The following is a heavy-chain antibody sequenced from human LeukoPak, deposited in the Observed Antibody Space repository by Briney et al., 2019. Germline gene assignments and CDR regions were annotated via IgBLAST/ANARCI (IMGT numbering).Heavy chain of an antibody. CDR3: AREVRGVTPHFYYYYMDV. V-gene: IGHV3-11*01. D-gene: IGHD3-10*01. Sequence: KSGGSLRLSCAASGFTFSDSYMSWVRQAPGKGLEWVSSISSSGFTTYYADSVKGRFTISRDNAKNSLFLQMNSLRAEDTAVYYCAREVRGVTPHFYYYYMDVWGKGTTVTISS. CDR2: ISSSGFTT. J-gene: IGHJ6*03. CDR1: GFTFSDSY.